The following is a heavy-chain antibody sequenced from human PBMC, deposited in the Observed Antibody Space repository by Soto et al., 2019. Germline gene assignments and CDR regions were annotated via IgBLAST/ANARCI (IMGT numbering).Heavy chain of an antibody. J-gene: IGHJ6*03. D-gene: IGHD3-16*02. Sequence: SETLSLTCAVYGGSFSGYYWSWIRQPPGKGLEWIGEINHSGSTNYNPSLKSRVTISVDTSKNQFSLKLSSVTAADTAVYYCARRNWGSYRQTRYYYYYMDVWGKGTTVTVSS. CDR2: INHSGST. CDR1: GGSFSGYY. CDR3: ARRNWGSYRQTRYYYYYMDV. V-gene: IGHV4-34*01.